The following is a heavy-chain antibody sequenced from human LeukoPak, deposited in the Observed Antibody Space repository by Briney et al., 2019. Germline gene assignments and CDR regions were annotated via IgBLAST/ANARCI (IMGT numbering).Heavy chain of an antibody. J-gene: IGHJ6*03. CDR2: INHSGST. CDR1: GGSFSGYY. V-gene: IGHV4-34*01. D-gene: IGHD2-2*01. CDR3: ARVSPLLYCSSTSCYGGYYYYYYMDV. Sequence: SETLSLTCAVYGGSFSGYYWSWIRQPPGKGLEWIGEINHSGSTNFNPSLKSRVTISVDTSKNQFSLKLSSVTAADTAVYYCARVSPLLYCSSTSCYGGYYYYYYMDVWGKGTTVTVSS.